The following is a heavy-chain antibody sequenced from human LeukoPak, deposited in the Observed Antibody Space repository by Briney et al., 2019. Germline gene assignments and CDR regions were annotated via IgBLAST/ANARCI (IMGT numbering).Heavy chain of an antibody. CDR3: AKDSYDGDYATLNFDY. CDR1: GFTFSSYW. Sequence: RAGGSLRLSCAASGFTFSSYWMSWVRQAPGKGLEWVAVISYDGSNKYYADSVKGRFTISRDNSKNTLYLQMNSLRAGDTAVYYCAKDSYDGDYATLNFDYWGQGTLVTVSS. D-gene: IGHD4-17*01. V-gene: IGHV3-30*18. CDR2: ISYDGSNK. J-gene: IGHJ4*02.